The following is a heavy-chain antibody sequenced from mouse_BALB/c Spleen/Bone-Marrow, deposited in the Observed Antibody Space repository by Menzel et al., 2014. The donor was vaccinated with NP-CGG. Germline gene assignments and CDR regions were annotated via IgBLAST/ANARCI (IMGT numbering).Heavy chain of an antibody. V-gene: IGHV1S132*01. Sequence: VKLVESGAELVKPGASVKLSCKTSGYTFTNYWIQWVKQRPGQGLGWIGEIFPGIGTTYYNEKFKGKATLTIDTSSSTAYMQLSSLTSEGSAVYFCARGGNYGYWGQGTTLTVSS. D-gene: IGHD2-1*01. CDR3: ARGGNYGY. CDR1: GYTFTNYW. J-gene: IGHJ2*01. CDR2: IFPGIGTT.